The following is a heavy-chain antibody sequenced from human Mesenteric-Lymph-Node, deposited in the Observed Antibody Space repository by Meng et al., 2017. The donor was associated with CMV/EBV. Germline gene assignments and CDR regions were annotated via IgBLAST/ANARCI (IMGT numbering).Heavy chain of an antibody. V-gene: IGHV3-74*01. D-gene: IGHD6-13*01. CDR1: GFTFSSYW. CDR3: ASTGQYSSSWYSYYYGMDV. CDR2: INSDGSST. J-gene: IGHJ6*02. Sequence: GGSLRLSCAASGFTFSSYWMHWVRQAPGKGLVWVSRINSDGSSTSYADSVKGRFTISRDNAKNTLYLQMNSLRAEDTAVYYCASTGQYSSSWYSYYYGMDVWGQGTTVTVSS.